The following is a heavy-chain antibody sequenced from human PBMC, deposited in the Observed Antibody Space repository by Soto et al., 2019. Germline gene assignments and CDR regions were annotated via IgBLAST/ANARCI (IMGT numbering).Heavy chain of an antibody. J-gene: IGHJ4*02. D-gene: IGHD2-2*01. CDR3: ATFIFCTSTSCYGREGGF. CDR2: MRGSGGYT. CDR1: GFTFSSYA. Sequence: EVQLLESGGGLVQPGGSLRLSCAASGFTFSSYAMSWVRQAPGKGLEWVSTMRGSGGYTYYADSVEGRFAISRDNSKNTLYLQMADLRAEDTAVYYCATFIFCTSTSCYGREGGFWGQGTLVTGSS. V-gene: IGHV3-23*01.